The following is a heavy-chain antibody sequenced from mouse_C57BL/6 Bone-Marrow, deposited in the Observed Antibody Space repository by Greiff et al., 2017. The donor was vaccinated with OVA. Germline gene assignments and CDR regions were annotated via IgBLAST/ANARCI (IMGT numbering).Heavy chain of an antibody. V-gene: IGHV1-75*01. D-gene: IGHD1-1*01. CDR3: ARRGTVVEWYFDV. J-gene: IGHJ1*03. CDR1: GYTFTDYY. CDR2: IFPGSGST. Sequence: VQLQQSGPELVKPGASVKISCKASGYTFTDYYINWVKQRPGQGLEWIGWIFPGSGSTYYNEKFKGKATLTVDKSSSTAYMLLSSLTSEDSAVYFCARRGTVVEWYFDVWGTGTTVTVSS.